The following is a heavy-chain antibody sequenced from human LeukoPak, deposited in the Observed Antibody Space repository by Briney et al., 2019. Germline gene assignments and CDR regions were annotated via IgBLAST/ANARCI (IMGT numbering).Heavy chain of an antibody. V-gene: IGHV1-8*01. Sequence: ASVKVSCKASGYTFTSYDINWVRQATGQGLEWMGWMNPNSSNTGYAQKLQGRVTMTRNNSISTAYMELSSLRSEDTAVYYCARGFTMVRGVISRSWGQGTLVTVSS. CDR1: GYTFTSYD. CDR3: ARGFTMVRGVISRS. J-gene: IGHJ5*02. D-gene: IGHD3-10*01. CDR2: MNPNSSNT.